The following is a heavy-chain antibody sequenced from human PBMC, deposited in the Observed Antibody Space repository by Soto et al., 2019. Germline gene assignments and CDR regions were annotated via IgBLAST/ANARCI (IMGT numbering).Heavy chain of an antibody. CDR1: GYTFTSYY. CDR3: ARERDGHCSGGSCASFDP. V-gene: IGHV1-46*03. J-gene: IGHJ5*02. Sequence: GAXVKVSCKASGYTFTSYYMHWVRQAPGQGLEWMGIINPSGGSTSYAQKFQGRVTMTRDTSTSTVYMELSSLRSEDTAVYYCARERDGHCSGGSCASFDPWGQGTLVTVSS. CDR2: INPSGGST. D-gene: IGHD2-15*01.